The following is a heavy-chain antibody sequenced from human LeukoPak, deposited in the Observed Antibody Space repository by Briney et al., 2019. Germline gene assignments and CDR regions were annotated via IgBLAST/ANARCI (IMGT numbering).Heavy chain of an antibody. Sequence: GGSLRVSCAASGFTFTKYWMTWVRQAPGKGLEWVGNIKQDGSDKNYMDSVKGRFTISRDNTKNSVYLQMSSLRAEDTAVYYCAREVWGPEYWGQGTLVTVSS. CDR2: IKQDGSDK. CDR1: GFTFTKYW. D-gene: IGHD1-14*01. J-gene: IGHJ4*02. CDR3: AREVWGPEY. V-gene: IGHV3-7*01.